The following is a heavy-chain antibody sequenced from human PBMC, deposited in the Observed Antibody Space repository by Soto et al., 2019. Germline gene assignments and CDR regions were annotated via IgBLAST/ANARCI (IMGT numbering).Heavy chain of an antibody. Sequence: PGGSLRLSCAASGFTFSSYAMGWVRQAPGKGLEWVSSISGDGISTYNADSVKGRFIISRDNSKNTLYLQMNSLRADDTAVFYCAKVHGPGYCRSTSCPFDYWGQGTLVTVYS. D-gene: IGHD2-2*03. V-gene: IGHV3-23*01. J-gene: IGHJ4*02. CDR1: GFTFSSYA. CDR2: ISGDGIST. CDR3: AKVHGPGYCRSTSCPFDY.